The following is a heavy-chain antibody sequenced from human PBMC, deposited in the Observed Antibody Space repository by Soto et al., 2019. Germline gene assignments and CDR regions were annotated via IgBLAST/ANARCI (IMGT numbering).Heavy chain of an antibody. J-gene: IGHJ6*01. V-gene: IGHV3-15*01. CDR2: IKRKIDGETT. CDR3: VTVRGGGMDV. D-gene: IGHD3-10*01. CDR1: GFTFSDDW. Sequence: EVQLVESGGGMVMPGGSLRLSCAASGFTFSDDWMTWIRQAPGKGLQCVGRIKRKIDGETTDYAAPVKGSFTITRDDSKNTLDQQMNSLKVEDTAIYYCVTVRGGGMDVWGQGTTVTVSS.